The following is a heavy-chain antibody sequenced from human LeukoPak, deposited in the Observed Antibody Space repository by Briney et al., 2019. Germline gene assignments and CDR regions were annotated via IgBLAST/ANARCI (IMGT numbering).Heavy chain of an antibody. CDR1: GFTFSSYS. D-gene: IGHD3-22*01. CDR3: ARDSIGYTLDY. J-gene: IGHJ4*02. V-gene: IGHV3-48*04. CDR2: ISSSSGTI. Sequence: GGSLRLSCAASGFTFSSYSMNWVRQAPGKGLEWVSYISSSSGTIFYADSVKGRFTISRDNAKNSLSLQMNSLRTEDTAVYYCARDSIGYTLDYWGQGTLVTVS.